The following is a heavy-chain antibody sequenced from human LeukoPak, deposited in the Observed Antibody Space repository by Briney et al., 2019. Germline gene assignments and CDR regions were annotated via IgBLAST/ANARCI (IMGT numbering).Heavy chain of an antibody. CDR3: VPRKEWSYYMDV. Sequence: GGSLRLSCAASGFTVSSNYMSWVRQAPGKGLEWVSDISGSGGSTYYADSVKGRFTISRDNSKNTLYLQMNSLRAEDTAVYYCVPRKEWSYYMDVWGKGTTVTVSS. V-gene: IGHV3-23*01. D-gene: IGHD3-3*01. J-gene: IGHJ6*03. CDR1: GFTVSSNY. CDR2: ISGSGGST.